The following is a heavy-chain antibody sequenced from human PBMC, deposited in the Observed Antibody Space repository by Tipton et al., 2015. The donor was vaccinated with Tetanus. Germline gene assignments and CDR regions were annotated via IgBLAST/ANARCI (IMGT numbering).Heavy chain of an antibody. V-gene: IGHV3-21*04. CDR1: GFTFSSYS. Sequence: QLVQSGGGLVKPGGSLRLSCAASGFTFSSYSMNWVRQAPGKGLEWVSSISSSSSYIYYADSVKGRFTISRDNAKSSLFLEMNGLRADDTALYYCAKDRAQHYYYYGMDVWGQGTSVTVAS. J-gene: IGHJ6*02. CDR3: AKDRAQHYYYYGMDV. CDR2: ISSSSSYI. D-gene: IGHD3-10*01.